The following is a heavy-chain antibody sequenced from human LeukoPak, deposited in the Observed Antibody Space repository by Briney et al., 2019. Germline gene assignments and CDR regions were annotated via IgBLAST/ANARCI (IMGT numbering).Heavy chain of an antibody. J-gene: IGHJ4*02. CDR2: ISSSSSTI. V-gene: IGHV3-48*01. D-gene: IGHD3-22*01. CDR3: VRDFHVRYYDTGAYSY. Sequence: PGGSLRLSCAASGFTFSSYGMHWVRQAPGKGLEWVSYISSSSSTIYYADSVKGRFTISRDNSKNSLYLQMNSLRAEDTAVYYCVRDFHVRYYDTGAYSYWGQGTLVTVSS. CDR1: GFTFSSYG.